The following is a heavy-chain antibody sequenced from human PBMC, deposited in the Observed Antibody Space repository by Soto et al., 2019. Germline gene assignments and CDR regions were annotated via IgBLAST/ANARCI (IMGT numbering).Heavy chain of an antibody. Sequence: PSETLSLTCAVYGGSFSGYYWSWIRQPPGKGLEWIGELNPSGSTNYHPSLNSRVTISSDTSKNQLSLRLNSVTAADTALYYCARGREQWLVDAFDIWGQETMVTVSS. J-gene: IGHJ3*02. CDR3: ARGREQWLVDAFDI. V-gene: IGHV4-34*01. D-gene: IGHD6-19*01. CDR1: GGSFSGYY. CDR2: LNPSGST.